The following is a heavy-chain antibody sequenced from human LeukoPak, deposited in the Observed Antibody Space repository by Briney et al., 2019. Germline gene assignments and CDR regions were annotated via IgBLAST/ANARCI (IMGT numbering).Heavy chain of an antibody. J-gene: IGHJ4*02. D-gene: IGHD5-18*01. CDR2: ISPSGGYT. Sequence: ASVKVSCKASGYTFTNYFMHWVRQAPGQGLEWMGVISPSGGYTDYAQRFQGRVTMTRDTSTSTVYMELSSLRSEDTALYFCARDYPEGADSPMVYYFDYWGQGTLVTVSS. CDR3: ARDYPEGADSPMVYYFDY. CDR1: GYTFTNYF. V-gene: IGHV1-46*01.